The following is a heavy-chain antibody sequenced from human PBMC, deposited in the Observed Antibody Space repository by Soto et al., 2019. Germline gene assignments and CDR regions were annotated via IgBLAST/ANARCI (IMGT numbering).Heavy chain of an antibody. CDR1: GDSLTNYY. CDR2: IMYSGYS. V-gene: IGHV4-59*08. Sequence: QVQLQESGPGLVKPSETLSLTCTVSGDSLTNYYCSWFRQPPGKGLEWIGYIMYSGYSAYNLSLKRRGTMSMDTSKTQFSLMLESVTATDPAVYYCARHGFGPLHGLVDVWGQGTTVIVSS. CDR3: ARHGFGPLHGLVDV. D-gene: IGHD3-10*01. J-gene: IGHJ6*02.